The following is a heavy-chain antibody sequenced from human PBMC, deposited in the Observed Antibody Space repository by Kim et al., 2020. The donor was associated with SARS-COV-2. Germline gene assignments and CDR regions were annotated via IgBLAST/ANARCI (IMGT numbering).Heavy chain of an antibody. Sequence: PVKGRFTISRDDSKNTLYLQMHSLKTEDTAVYYCTTDLPVVTATHNWFDPWGQGTLVTVSS. J-gene: IGHJ5*02. D-gene: IGHD2-21*02. CDR3: TTDLPVVTATHNWFDP. V-gene: IGHV3-15*01.